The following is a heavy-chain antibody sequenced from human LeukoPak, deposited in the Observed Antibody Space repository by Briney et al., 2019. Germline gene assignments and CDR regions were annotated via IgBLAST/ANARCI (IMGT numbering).Heavy chain of an antibody. CDR1: GYTFTSYD. V-gene: IGHV1-8*01. CDR2: MNPTSGHT. D-gene: IGHD3-10*01. J-gene: IGHJ4*02. Sequence: ASVEVSCKASGYTFTSYDINWVRQATGQGLEWMGWMNPTSGHTGYAQNFQGRVTMTRDTSISTAYMELNSLTSEDTAVYYCARSPVGVRKKHDFWGQGTLVIVSS. CDR3: ARSPVGVRKKHDF.